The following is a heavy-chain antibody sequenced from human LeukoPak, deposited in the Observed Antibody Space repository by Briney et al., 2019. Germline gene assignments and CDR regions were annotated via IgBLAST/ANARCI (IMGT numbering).Heavy chain of an antibody. CDR1: GFTFSNYG. Sequence: GSLRLSCAVSGFTFSNYGMNWVRQAPGKGLEWIGEINHSGSTNYNPSLKSRVTISVDTSKNQFSLKLSSVTAADTAVYYCARLLLADPYYYYYYMDVWGKGTTVTISS. CDR3: ARLLLADPYYYYYYMDV. J-gene: IGHJ6*03. D-gene: IGHD2-21*01. CDR2: INHSGST. V-gene: IGHV4-34*01.